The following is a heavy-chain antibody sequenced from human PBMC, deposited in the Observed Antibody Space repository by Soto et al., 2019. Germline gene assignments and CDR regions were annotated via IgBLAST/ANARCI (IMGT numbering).Heavy chain of an antibody. Sequence: GGSLRLSCAASGFIFSGYTMNWVRQAPGKGLEWVSSISSSSSAIYYADSVKGRFTVSRDNAKNSLYLHMTSLRAEDTAVYYCARDPNYFYHYMDVWGKGATVTVSS. CDR1: GFIFSGYT. CDR3: ARDPNYFYHYMDV. J-gene: IGHJ6*03. CDR2: ISSSSSAI. V-gene: IGHV3-48*01.